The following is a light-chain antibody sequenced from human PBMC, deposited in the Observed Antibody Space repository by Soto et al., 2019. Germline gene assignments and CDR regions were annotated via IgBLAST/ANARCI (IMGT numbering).Light chain of an antibody. Sequence: DIQMTQSPSSVSASVGDRVTITCRASQGISNWLAWYQQKPGKAPKVLISIVSRLQSGVPSRFSGSRSETDFTLTITSLQAEDSAPYYCQQGYRFPLTFGGGTKLEI. V-gene: IGKV1-12*01. J-gene: IGKJ4*01. CDR3: QQGYRFPLT. CDR2: IVS. CDR1: QGISNW.